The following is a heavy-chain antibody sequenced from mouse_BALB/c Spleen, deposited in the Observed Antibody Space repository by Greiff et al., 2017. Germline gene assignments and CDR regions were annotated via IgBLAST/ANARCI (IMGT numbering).Heavy chain of an antibody. CDR3: ARENYFDY. J-gene: IGHJ2*01. Sequence: EVHLVESGGGLVQPGGSLKLSCAASGFTFSSYGMSWVRQTPDKRLELVATINSNGGSTYYPDSVKGRFTISRDNAKNTLYLQMSSLKSEDTAMYYCARENYFDYWGQGTTLTVSS. CDR1: GFTFSSYG. CDR2: INSNGGST. V-gene: IGHV5-6-3*01.